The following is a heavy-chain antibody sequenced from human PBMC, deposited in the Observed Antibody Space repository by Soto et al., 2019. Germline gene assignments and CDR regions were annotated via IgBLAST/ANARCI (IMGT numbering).Heavy chain of an antibody. Sequence: PGGSLRLSCAASGFTFSSYGMHWVRQAPGKWLEWVAVISYDGSNKYYADSVKGRFTISRDNSKNTLYLQMNSLRAEDTAVYYCAKDYYYDSSGPFDYWGQGXLVTVYS. CDR2: ISYDGSNK. D-gene: IGHD3-22*01. V-gene: IGHV3-30*18. CDR3: AKDYYYDSSGPFDY. J-gene: IGHJ4*02. CDR1: GFTFSSYG.